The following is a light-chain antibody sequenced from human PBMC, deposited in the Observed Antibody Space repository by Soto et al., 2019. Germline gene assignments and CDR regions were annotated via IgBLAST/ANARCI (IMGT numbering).Light chain of an antibody. CDR3: QQYNTWPLT. J-gene: IGKJ4*01. V-gene: IGKV3-15*01. CDR1: QSVSNN. CDR2: NAS. Sequence: EIVMTQSPATLSVSPGERATLSCRASQSVSNNLGWYQQKPGQAPRLLIYNASTRPNGLPARFSGSGSGTQFTLTIGSLQSEDFAVYYCQQYNTWPLTFGEGTKVEI.